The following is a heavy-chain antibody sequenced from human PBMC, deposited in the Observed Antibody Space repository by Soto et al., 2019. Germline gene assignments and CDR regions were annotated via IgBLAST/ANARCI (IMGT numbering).Heavy chain of an antibody. D-gene: IGHD4-17*01. CDR3: ARGITVTIRPYYFDY. Sequence: QIELVQSGAEVKRPGASVKVSCKTSGYTFTSYGISWVRQAPGQGLEWMAWISAYNGNTNYAPQFQDRLTMTTDPSTSTAYMELRGLTSDDTAVYFCARGITVTIRPYYFDYWGQGTLVTVSS. CDR1: GYTFTSYG. V-gene: IGHV1-18*04. J-gene: IGHJ4*02. CDR2: ISAYNGNT.